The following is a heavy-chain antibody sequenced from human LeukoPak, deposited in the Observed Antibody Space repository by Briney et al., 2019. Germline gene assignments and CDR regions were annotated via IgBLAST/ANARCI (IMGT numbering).Heavy chain of an antibody. V-gene: IGHV6-1*01. CDR1: GDSVSSISAS. CDR2: TYFSSMWTK. Sequence: SQTPSLTFAISGDSVSSISASWNWFRQSPSRGLEWLGRTYFSSMWTKDYAESVKSRISINPDTSKNQVSLQLESVTPEDTAVYYCARRQYSVYEGYFDYWGQGILVTVSS. J-gene: IGHJ4*02. D-gene: IGHD5/OR15-5a*01. CDR3: ARRQYSVYEGYFDY.